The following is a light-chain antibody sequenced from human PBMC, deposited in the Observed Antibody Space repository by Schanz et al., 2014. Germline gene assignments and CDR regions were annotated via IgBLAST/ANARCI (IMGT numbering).Light chain of an antibody. V-gene: IGLV2-14*01. CDR1: SSDVGGYNY. J-gene: IGLJ1*01. Sequence: QSALTQPPSASGSPGQSVTISCTGTSSDVGGYNYVSWYQQHPGKAPKLMIYEVTKRPSGVSNRISGSKSGNTASLTISGVQAEDEADYYCCSYTSSSTLVYVFGTGTKVTVL. CDR2: EVT. CDR3: CSYTSSSTLVYV.